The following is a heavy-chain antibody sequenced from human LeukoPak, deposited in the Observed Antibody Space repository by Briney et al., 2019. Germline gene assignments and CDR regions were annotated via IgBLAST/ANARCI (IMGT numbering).Heavy chain of an antibody. CDR3: ARDGWDYGDAELRWYYYYCMAV. CDR1: GFTVSSNY. Sequence: PGGSLRLSCAASGFTVSSNYMSWVRQAPGKGLEWVSVIYSGGITYYADSVKGRFTISRDNTKNTLFLQMNSLRAEDTAVYYCARDGWDYGDAELRWYYYYCMAVCGQGTTATVYS. J-gene: IGHJ6*02. V-gene: IGHV3-66*01. CDR2: IYSGGIT. D-gene: IGHD4-17*01.